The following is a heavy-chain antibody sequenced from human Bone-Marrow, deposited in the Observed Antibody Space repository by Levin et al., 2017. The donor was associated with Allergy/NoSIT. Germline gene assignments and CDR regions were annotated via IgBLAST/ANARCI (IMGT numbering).Heavy chain of an antibody. CDR2: INTDGATT. CDR1: GFTLSGYW. CDR3: ARDTGRRMDV. J-gene: IGHJ6*02. D-gene: IGHD2-8*02. Sequence: GESLKISCAASGFTLSGYWMHWVRQAPGRGLVWVSIINTDGATTRYADSVKGRFTISRDNAKNTLYLQMNSLRAEDTAEYYCARDTGRRMDVWGQGTTVTVSS. V-gene: IGHV3-74*01.